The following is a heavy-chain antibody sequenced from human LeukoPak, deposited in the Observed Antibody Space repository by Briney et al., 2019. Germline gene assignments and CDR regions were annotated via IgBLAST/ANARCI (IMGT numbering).Heavy chain of an antibody. CDR2: ISSSSSSYI. J-gene: IGHJ4*02. CDR3: ARMSGYYPREDY. Sequence: SGGSLRLSCAASGFTFSSYSMNWVRQAPGKGLEWVSSISSSSSSYIYYADSVKGRFTISRDNAKNSLYLQMNSLRAEDTAVYYCARMSGYYPREDYWGQGTLVTVSS. CDR1: GFTFSSYS. D-gene: IGHD3-22*01. V-gene: IGHV3-21*01.